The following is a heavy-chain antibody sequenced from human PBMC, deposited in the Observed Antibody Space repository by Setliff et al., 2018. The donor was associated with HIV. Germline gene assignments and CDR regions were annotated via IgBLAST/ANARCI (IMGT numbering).Heavy chain of an antibody. CDR2: ISHEGTTT. CDR1: GFTFGTYW. J-gene: IGHJ3*02. V-gene: IGHV3-74*01. Sequence: GGSLRLSWAASGFTFGTYWMHWVRQAPGKGLVWVSLISHEGTTTNYADSVKGRFTISRDNAKDTLYLQMNSVRAEDSGVYYCVRDSDYTNRHDAFDIWGRGTMVTVSS. CDR3: VRDSDYTNRHDAFDI. D-gene: IGHD4-4*01.